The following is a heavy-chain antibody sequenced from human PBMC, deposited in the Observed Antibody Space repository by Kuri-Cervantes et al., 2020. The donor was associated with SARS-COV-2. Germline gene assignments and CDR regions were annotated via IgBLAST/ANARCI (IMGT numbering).Heavy chain of an antibody. J-gene: IGHJ4*02. V-gene: IGHV4-59*12. D-gene: IGHD3-3*01. CDR1: GGSFSSYY. Sequence: SETLSLTCAVYGGSFSSYYWSWIRQPPGKGLEWIGYIYYSGSTNYNPSLKSRVTISVDTSKNQFSLKLSSVTAADTAVYYCARRHYDFWSGYYHDYWGQGTLVTVSS. CDR3: ARRHYDFWSGYYHDY. CDR2: IYYSGST.